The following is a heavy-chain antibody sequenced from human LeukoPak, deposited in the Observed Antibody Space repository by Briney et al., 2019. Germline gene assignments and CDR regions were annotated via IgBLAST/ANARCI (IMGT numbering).Heavy chain of an antibody. Sequence: PGRSLRLSCAASGFTFSSYAMHWVRQAPGRGLEWVAVISYDGSNKYYADSVKGRFTISRDNSKNTLYLQMNSLRAEDTAVHYCARHSLLCDAFDIWGQGTMVTVSS. V-gene: IGHV3-30-3*01. CDR1: GFTFSSYA. J-gene: IGHJ3*02. CDR2: ISYDGSNK. CDR3: ARHSLLCDAFDI. D-gene: IGHD3-10*01.